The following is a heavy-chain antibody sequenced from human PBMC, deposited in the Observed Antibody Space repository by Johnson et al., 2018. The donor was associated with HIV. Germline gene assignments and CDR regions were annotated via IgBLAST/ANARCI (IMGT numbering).Heavy chain of an antibody. V-gene: IGHV3-7*05. CDR1: GFTFSSYW. CDR2: IKQDGSEK. Sequence: VQLVESGGGVVQPGRSLRLSCAASGFTFSSYWMTWVRQVPGKGLEWVANIKQDGSEKYYVDFVKGRFTISRDNAKNFLFLQVNNLRVEDTAVYYCARDVVSDGTYPPDAFDIWGQGTMVTVSS. CDR3: ARDVVSDGTYPPDAFDI. D-gene: IGHD1-26*01. J-gene: IGHJ3*02.